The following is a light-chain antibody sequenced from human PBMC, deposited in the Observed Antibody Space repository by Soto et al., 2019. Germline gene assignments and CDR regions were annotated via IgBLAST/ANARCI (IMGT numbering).Light chain of an antibody. CDR3: QQYGPSLIT. V-gene: IGKV3-20*01. CDR2: DAS. CDR1: QSVGNN. J-gene: IGKJ5*01. Sequence: NVLTQSPGTLSLSPLEIATLSCMASQSVGNNLAWYQQRPGQAPTLLISDASTRATGIPDRFSGSGSGTDFTLTISRLEPEDYALYYCQQYGPSLITFGQGTRLEIK.